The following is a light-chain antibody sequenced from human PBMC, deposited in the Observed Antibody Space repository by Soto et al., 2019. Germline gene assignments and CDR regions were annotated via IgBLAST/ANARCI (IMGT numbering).Light chain of an antibody. CDR3: QRSYRTPHT. J-gene: IGKJ2*01. CDR2: SAS. Sequence: DIQMTQSPSSLSASVGDRVTITCRASQGVSAYLLWNQQTQGRAPKLLSYSASNFVSGVPSRFSGSRSRTSFNLTIISLQPEDFATYDCQRSYRTPHTFGRGTKLESK. V-gene: IGKV1-39*01. CDR1: QGVSAY.